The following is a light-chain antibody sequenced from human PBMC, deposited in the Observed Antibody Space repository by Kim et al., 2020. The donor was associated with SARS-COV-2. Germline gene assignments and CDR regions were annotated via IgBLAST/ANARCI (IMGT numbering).Light chain of an antibody. CDR2: DTN. V-gene: IGLV7-46*01. J-gene: IGLJ3*02. CDR3: FLYYGGPRV. Sequence: PGGTVTLTCGSSTGAVTSSHYTYWFQQKPGQVPRTLIYDTNKKYSSDPARFSGSLLGDKAALTLSGAQPDDEADYYCFLYYGGPRVFGGGTQLTVL. CDR1: TGAVTSSHY.